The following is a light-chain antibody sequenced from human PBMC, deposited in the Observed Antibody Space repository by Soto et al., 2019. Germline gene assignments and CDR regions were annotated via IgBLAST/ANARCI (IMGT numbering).Light chain of an antibody. CDR1: SSDVGGYNY. Sequence: LKRPASGNGSPGQSITISCTGSSSDVGGYNYVSWYQQHPGKAPKLMIYEVSNRPSGVSNRFSGSKSGNTASLTISGLQAEDEADYYCSSYTTNSPPYVFGTGSNVTDL. CDR3: SSYTTNSPPYV. CDR2: EVS. J-gene: IGLJ1*01. V-gene: IGLV2-14*01.